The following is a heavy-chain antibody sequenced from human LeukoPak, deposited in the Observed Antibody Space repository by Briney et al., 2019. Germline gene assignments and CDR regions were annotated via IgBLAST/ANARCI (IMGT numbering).Heavy chain of an antibody. D-gene: IGHD6-13*01. V-gene: IGHV3-30*18. CDR1: GFTFSSYG. CDR2: ISYDGSNK. J-gene: IGHJ5*02. CDR3: AKRGRRDYSSSWYDWFDP. Sequence: QTGGSLRLSCAASGFTFSSYGMHWVRQAPGKGLEWVAVISYDGSNKYYADSVKGRFTISRDNCKNTLYLQMNSLRAEDTTVYYCAKRGRRDYSSSWYDWFDPWGQGTLVTVSS.